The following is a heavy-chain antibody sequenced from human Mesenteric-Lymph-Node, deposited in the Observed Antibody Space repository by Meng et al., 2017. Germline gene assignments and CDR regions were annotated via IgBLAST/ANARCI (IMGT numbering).Heavy chain of an antibody. D-gene: IGHD4-11*01. J-gene: IGHJ1*01. CDR1: GFTFSSYA. CDR2: ISWDGGST. V-gene: IGHV3-43D*04. Sequence: GESLKISCAASGFTFSSYAMSWVRQAPGKGLEWVSHISWDGGSTYYADSVKGRFTISRDNSKHSLYLQMNSLRAEDTALYYCAKGSNRYSNRWAGAEYFQDWGQGTPVTVSS. CDR3: AKGSNRYSNRWAGAEYFQD.